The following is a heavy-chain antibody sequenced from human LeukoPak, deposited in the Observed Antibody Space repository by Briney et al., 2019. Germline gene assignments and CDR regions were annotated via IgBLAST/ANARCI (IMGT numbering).Heavy chain of an antibody. J-gene: IGHJ4*02. CDR3: ARDKAAPDY. Sequence: GGSLRLSCAASGFTFSSYAMSWVRQAPGKGLEWVSAISGSGGSTYYADSVRGRFTISRDNAKNSLYLQMNSLRAEDTAVYYCARDKAAPDYWGQGTLVTVSS. V-gene: IGHV3-23*01. CDR2: ISGSGGST. CDR1: GFTFSSYA. D-gene: IGHD6-6*01.